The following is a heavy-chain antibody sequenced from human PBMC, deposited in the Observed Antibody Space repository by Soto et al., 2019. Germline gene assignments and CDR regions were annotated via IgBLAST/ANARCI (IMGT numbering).Heavy chain of an antibody. CDR1: GGTFSSYA. V-gene: IGHV1-69*12. D-gene: IGHD2-21*02. CDR2: IIPIFGTA. J-gene: IGHJ6*02. CDR3: ARAYCGGDCYSDYYYYYGMDV. Sequence: QVQLVQSGAEVKKPGSSVKVSCKASGGTFSSYAISWVRQAPGQGLEWMGGIIPIFGTANYAQKFQGRVTITADESTSTAYMELSSLSSEDTAVYYCARAYCGGDCYSDYYYYYGMDVWGQGTTVTVSS.